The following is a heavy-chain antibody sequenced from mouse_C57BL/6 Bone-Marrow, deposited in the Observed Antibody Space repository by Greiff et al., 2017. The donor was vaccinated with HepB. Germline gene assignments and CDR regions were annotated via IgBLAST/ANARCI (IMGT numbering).Heavy chain of an antibody. V-gene: IGHV14-4*01. CDR1: GFNIKDDY. J-gene: IGHJ2*01. Sequence: EVQGVESGAELVRPGASVKLSCTASGFNIKDDYMHWVKQRPEQGLEWIGWIDPENGDTEYASKFQGKATITADTSSNTAYLQLSSLTSEDTAVYYCTTSWDYWGQGTTLTVSS. CDR2: IDPENGDT. CDR3: TTSWDY.